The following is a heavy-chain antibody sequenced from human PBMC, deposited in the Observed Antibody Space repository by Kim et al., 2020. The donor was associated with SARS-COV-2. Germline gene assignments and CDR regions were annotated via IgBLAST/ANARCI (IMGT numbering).Heavy chain of an antibody. CDR1: GGSISSYY. V-gene: IGHV4-59*01. J-gene: IGHJ4*02. D-gene: IGHD5-18*01. CDR2: IYYSGST. CDR3: ASGGYSYGYGVDY. Sequence: SETLSLTCTVSGGSISSYYWSWIRQPPGKGLEWIGYIYYSGSTNYNPSLKSRVTISVDTSKNQFSLKLSSVTAADTGVYYCASGGYSYGYGVDYWGQGTLVTVTS.